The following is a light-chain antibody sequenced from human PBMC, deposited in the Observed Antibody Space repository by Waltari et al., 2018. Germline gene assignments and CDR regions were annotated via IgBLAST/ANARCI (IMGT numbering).Light chain of an antibody. CDR2: DVN. J-gene: IGLJ1*01. CDR1: SSDVGGYKY. V-gene: IGLV2-11*01. CDR3: CSYAGGYIFDV. Sequence: QSALTQPRSVSGSPGQSVTISCTGTSSDVGGYKYVSWYQQHPGKAPKLMIYDVNERPSGVPDRFSGSKSGNTASLTISGLQAEDEADYYCCSYAGGYIFDVFGTGTKVTVL.